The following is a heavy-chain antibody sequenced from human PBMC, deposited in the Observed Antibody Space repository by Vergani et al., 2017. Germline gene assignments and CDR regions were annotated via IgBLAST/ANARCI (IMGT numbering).Heavy chain of an antibody. D-gene: IGHD5-18*01. CDR1: GGSISSYY. J-gene: IGHJ4*02. CDR3: AREGSGVGGTAMVETEFDY. V-gene: IGHV4-4*07. Sequence: QVQLQESGPGLVKPSETLSLTCTVSGGSISSYYWSWIRQPAGKGLEWIGRIYTSGSTNYNPSLKSRVTMSVTTSKNQFSLKLSSVTAADTAVYYCAREGSGVGGTAMVETEFDYWGQGTLVTVSS. CDR2: IYTSGST.